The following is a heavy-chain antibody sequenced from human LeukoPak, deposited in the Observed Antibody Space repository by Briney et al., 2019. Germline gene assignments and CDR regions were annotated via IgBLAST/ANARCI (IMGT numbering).Heavy chain of an antibody. Sequence: PSETLSLTCTVSGGSISSYYWSWIRQPPGKGLEWIGYIYYSGSTNYNPSLKSRLTISVDTSKNQFSLKLSSVTAADTAVYYCARIPPVSQNYYYGMDVWGQGTTVTVSS. CDR2: IYYSGST. CDR1: GGSISSYY. CDR3: ARIPPVSQNYYYGMDV. V-gene: IGHV4-59*01. J-gene: IGHJ6*02. D-gene: IGHD2-2*02.